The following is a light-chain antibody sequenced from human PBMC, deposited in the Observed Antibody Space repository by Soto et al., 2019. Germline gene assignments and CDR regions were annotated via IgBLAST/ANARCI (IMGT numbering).Light chain of an antibody. CDR2: WAS. CDR1: QSVLYNSNNKHY. V-gene: IGKV4-1*01. Sequence: DIVMTQSPDSLAVSLGERATINCKPSQSVLYNSNNKHYLAWYQHKPGQPPRLLIYWASTRESGVPDRFGGSGSGRDFTLTISSLQPEDVEVYYCQKYYTTPVTFGGGTKVEIK. J-gene: IGKJ4*01. CDR3: QKYYTTPVT.